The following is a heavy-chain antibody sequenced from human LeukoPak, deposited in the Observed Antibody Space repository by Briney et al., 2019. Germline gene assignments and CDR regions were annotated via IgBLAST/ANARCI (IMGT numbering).Heavy chain of an antibody. CDR1: GFTFSCYA. Sequence: GRSLRLSCAASGFTFSCYAMHWVRQAPGKGLEWVANIKKDGSDKNYADSVKGRFTISRDNAENSLYLQMNSLRAEDTAVYYCASEGEMGYGYFYWGQGTLVTVPS. CDR3: ASEGEMGYGYFY. V-gene: IGHV3-7*01. D-gene: IGHD5-18*01. J-gene: IGHJ4*02. CDR2: IKKDGSDK.